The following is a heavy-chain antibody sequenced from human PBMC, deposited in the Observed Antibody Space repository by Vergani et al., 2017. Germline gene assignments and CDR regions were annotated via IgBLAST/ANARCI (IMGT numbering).Heavy chain of an antibody. J-gene: IGHJ4*02. Sequence: QAQLQESGPGLVKPSETLSLTCTVSGGSITNNFWSWIRRPPGQGLEWIGYIHHSGATNSKSSLRSRVCISIDTSKCSFSLRLSSVTTADTAMYYCSRMGGYDEGDAFRIGYFDSWGPGILVTVSS. CDR3: SRMGGYDEGDAFRIGYFDS. V-gene: IGHV4-59*01. CDR2: IHHSGAT. D-gene: IGHD3-22*01. CDR1: GGSITNNF.